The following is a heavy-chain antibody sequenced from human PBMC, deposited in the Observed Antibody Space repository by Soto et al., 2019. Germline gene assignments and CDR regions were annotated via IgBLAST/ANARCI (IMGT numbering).Heavy chain of an antibody. V-gene: IGHV3-53*01. CDR2: IYSGGST. CDR3: ARAAAFSGYYYGMDV. D-gene: IGHD2-15*01. Sequence: GGSVRLSCAASGFTVSSNYMSWVLQAPWKGLEWVSVIYSGGSTYYADSVEGRFTISRDNSKNTLYLQMNSLRAEDTAVYYCARAAAFSGYYYGMDVWGQGTTVTVSS. CDR1: GFTVSSNY. J-gene: IGHJ6*02.